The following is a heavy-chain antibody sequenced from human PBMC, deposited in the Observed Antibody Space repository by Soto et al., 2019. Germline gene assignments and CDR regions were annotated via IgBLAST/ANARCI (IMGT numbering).Heavy chain of an antibody. D-gene: IGHD5-12*01. CDR3: VRYCGNTLCNGVATRTFDY. J-gene: IGHJ4*02. V-gene: IGHV3-48*02. Sequence: GGSLRLSCVASGFTFSSYNMNWVRQDPGKGLEWVSYISSNSRTIYYADSLRGRFTISRDNTRNSLYLQMNSLRDEDTALYYCVRYCGNTLCNGVATRTFDYWGQGTLVTVSS. CDR2: ISSNSRTI. CDR1: GFTFSSYN.